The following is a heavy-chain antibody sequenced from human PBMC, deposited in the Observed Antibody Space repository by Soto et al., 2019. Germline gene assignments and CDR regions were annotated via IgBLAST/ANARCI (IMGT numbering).Heavy chain of an antibody. J-gene: IGHJ5*02. CDR1: GGTFSSYT. D-gene: IGHD1-7*01. Sequence: GASVKVSCKASGGTFSSYTISWVRQAPGQGLEWMGRIIPILGIANYAQKFQGRVTITADKSTSTAYMELSSLRSEDTAVYYCARDHRNAYNWNYVWFDPWGQGTLVTVSS. V-gene: IGHV1-69*04. CDR2: IIPILGIA. CDR3: ARDHRNAYNWNYVWFDP.